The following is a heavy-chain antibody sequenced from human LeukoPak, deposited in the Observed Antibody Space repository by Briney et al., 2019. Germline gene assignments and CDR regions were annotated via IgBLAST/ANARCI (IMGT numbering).Heavy chain of an antibody. CDR3: ARDPNGDYVGAFDFQR. CDR2: IMPLFGTA. CDR1: GGTFNNSA. J-gene: IGHJ1*01. V-gene: IGHV1-69*05. Sequence: ASVKVSCKTSGGTFNNSAISWVRQAPGQGLEWLGGIMPLFGTAGYAQKFQGRVTITKDESTRTVYLELTSLTSDDTAVYYCARDPNGDYVGAFDFQRWGQGTLVTVSS. D-gene: IGHD4-17*01.